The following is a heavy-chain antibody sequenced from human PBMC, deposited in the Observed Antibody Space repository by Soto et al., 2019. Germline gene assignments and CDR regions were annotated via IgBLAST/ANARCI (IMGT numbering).Heavy chain of an antibody. CDR1: GYNFAGSW. D-gene: IGHD3-10*01. CDR2: IYPGDSDT. J-gene: IGHJ3*02. CDR3: ASRSGPGTFDAFDT. V-gene: IGHV5-51*01. Sequence: GESLKISCKGSGYNFAGSWIAWVRQMPGKGLEWMGIIYPGDSDTRYSPSFQGQVTISADKSITTAYLQWSSLKASDTAMYYCASRSGPGTFDAFDTWGQGTMVTVSS.